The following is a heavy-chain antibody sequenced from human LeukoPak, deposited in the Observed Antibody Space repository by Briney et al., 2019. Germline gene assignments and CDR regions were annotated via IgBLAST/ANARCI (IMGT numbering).Heavy chain of an antibody. CDR2: IWYDGSNK. CDR3: ANNFDY. J-gene: IGHJ4*02. V-gene: IGHV3-33*06. CDR1: GFTSSNYG. Sequence: GRSLRLSCAASGFTSSNYGMHWVRQAPGKGLEWVAVIWYDGSNKYYADSVKGRFTISRDNSKNTLFLQMNSLRAEDTAVYYCANNFDYWGQGTLVTVSS.